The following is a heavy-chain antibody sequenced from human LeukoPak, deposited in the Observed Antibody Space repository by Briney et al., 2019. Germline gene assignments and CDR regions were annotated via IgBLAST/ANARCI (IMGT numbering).Heavy chain of an antibody. V-gene: IGHV3-23*01. CDR3: AKVLSFYYYYGMDV. CDR2: ISGSGGST. J-gene: IGHJ6*02. Sequence: GESLKISCKGSGYSFTSYWIGWVRQAPGKGLEWVSAISGSGGSTYYADSVKGRFTISRDNSKNTLYLQMNSLRAEDTAVYYCAKVLSFYYYYGMDVWGQGTTVTVSS. D-gene: IGHD3-16*02. CDR1: GYSFTSYW.